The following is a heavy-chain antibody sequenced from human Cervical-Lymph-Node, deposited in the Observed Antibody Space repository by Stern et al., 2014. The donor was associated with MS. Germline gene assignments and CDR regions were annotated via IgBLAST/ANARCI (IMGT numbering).Heavy chain of an antibody. J-gene: IGHJ3*01. V-gene: IGHV1-69*01. CDR2: IIPLFART. D-gene: IGHD4-17*01. Sequence: VQLLQSGAEVKRPGSSVKVSCRASGGTFRSSALTWVRQAPGHGPEWMGGIIPLFARTNYAQRFQGRVTITADESTSTAYMELSSLRFDDTAVYYCATDASTTVTPSLWDAFDVWGQGTMVTVSS. CDR1: GGTFRSSA. CDR3: ATDASTTVTPSLWDAFDV.